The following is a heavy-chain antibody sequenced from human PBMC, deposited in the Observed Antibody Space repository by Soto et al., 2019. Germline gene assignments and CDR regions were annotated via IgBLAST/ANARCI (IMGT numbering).Heavy chain of an antibody. CDR1: GFTFSSYS. D-gene: IGHD6-19*01. Sequence: EVQLVESGGGLVQPGGSLRLSCAASGFTFSSYSMNWVRQAPGKGLEWVSYISSSSSTIYYADSVKGRFTISRDNAKNSLYLQMNSLRDEDTAVYYCARDSSGGWTDYYYGMDVWGQGTTVTVSS. CDR3: ARDSSGGWTDYYYGMDV. J-gene: IGHJ6*02. CDR2: ISSSSSTI. V-gene: IGHV3-48*02.